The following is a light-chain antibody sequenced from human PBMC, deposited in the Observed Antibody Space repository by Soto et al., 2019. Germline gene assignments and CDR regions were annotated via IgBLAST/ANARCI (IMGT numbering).Light chain of an antibody. CDR3: QHYSNYPVT. V-gene: IGKV1-5*03. CDR2: QAS. Sequence: DIQMTQSPSTLSASVGDRVTIRCRASQSVTYWLAWFQQKPGKAPTKLVYQASTLETGVPSRFSGSGYGTEFTLTISSLQPDDFSTYYCQHYSNYPVTFGGGT. CDR1: QSVTYW. J-gene: IGKJ4*01.